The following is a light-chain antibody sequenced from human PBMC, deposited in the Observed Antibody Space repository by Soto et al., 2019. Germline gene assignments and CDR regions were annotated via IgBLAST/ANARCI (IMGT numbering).Light chain of an antibody. CDR1: QSVSSY. CDR2: DAS. J-gene: IGKJ2*01. Sequence: EIVLTQSPATLSLSPGERATLSCRASQSVSSYLAWYQQKPGQAPRLLIYDASNRATGIPARFSGGGSGTDFTLPISSLEPEDFAVYYCQQRSNWPPATFGQGTKLELK. CDR3: QQRSNWPPAT. V-gene: IGKV3-11*01.